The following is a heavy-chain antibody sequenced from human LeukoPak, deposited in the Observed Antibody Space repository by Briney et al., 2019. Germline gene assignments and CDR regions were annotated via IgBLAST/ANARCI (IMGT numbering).Heavy chain of an antibody. CDR1: GFIFSNYA. D-gene: IGHD1-14*01. Sequence: GGSLRLSCGASGFIFSNYALHWVRQAPGKGLEWVALTSYEGTNKYYADSVKGRFTISRDNAKNSLYLQMNSLRAEDTAVYYCARDKVLFDYWGQGTLVTVSS. V-gene: IGHV3-30-3*01. CDR3: ARDKVLFDY. J-gene: IGHJ4*02. CDR2: TSYEGTNK.